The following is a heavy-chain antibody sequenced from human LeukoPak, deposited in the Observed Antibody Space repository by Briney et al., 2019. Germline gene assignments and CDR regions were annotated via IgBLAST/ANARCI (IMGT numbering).Heavy chain of an antibody. Sequence: GGSLRLSCAASGFTFSSYSMNWVRQAPGKGLEWISYIGISSGNIKHADSVKGRFTISGDKAKNSVYLQMNSLRVEDTAVYYCARDTKYAFDNWGQGTLVTVSS. V-gene: IGHV3-48*01. J-gene: IGHJ4*02. CDR1: GFTFSSYS. CDR2: IGISSGNI. CDR3: ARDTKYAFDN. D-gene: IGHD2-2*01.